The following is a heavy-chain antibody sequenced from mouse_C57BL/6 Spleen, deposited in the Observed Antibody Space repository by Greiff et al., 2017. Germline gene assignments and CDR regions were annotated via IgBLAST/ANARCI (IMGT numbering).Heavy chain of an antibody. V-gene: IGHV3-6*01. CDR1: GYSITSGYY. J-gene: IGHJ2*01. CDR3: ARTITTVVADY. Sequence: ESGPGLVKPSQSLSLTCSVTGYSITSGYYWNWIRQFPGNKLEWMGYIRYDGSTNYNPSLKNRISITRDTSKNPVFLKLNSVTTEDTATYYCARTITTVVADYWGQGTTLTVSS. D-gene: IGHD1-1*01. CDR2: IRYDGST.